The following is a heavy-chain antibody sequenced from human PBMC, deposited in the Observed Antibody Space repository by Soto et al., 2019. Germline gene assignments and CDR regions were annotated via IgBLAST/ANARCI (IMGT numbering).Heavy chain of an antibody. CDR1: GFIFSSYG. D-gene: IGHD3-22*01. J-gene: IGHJ4*02. CDR2: ISYDGSNK. V-gene: IGHV3-30*18. Sequence: QVQLVESGGGVVQPGRSLRLSCAASGFIFSSYGMHWVRQAPGKGLEWVAVISYDGSNKYYADSVKGRFTISRDNSKNTLYLQMNSLRAEDTAVYYCAKGCYYDSSGYPNYFDYWGQGTLVTVSS. CDR3: AKGCYYDSSGYPNYFDY.